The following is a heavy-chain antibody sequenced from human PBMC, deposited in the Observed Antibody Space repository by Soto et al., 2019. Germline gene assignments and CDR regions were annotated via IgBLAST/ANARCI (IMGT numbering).Heavy chain of an antibody. D-gene: IGHD3-22*01. V-gene: IGHV3-30-3*01. CDR1: GFTFSSYA. J-gene: IGHJ4*02. CDR2: ISYDGSNK. CDR3: ATLPYDSSGYYLYYFDY. Sequence: QPGGSLRLSCAASGFTFSSYAMHWVRQAPGKGLEWVAVISYDGSNKYYADSVKGRFTISRDNSKNTLYLQMNSLRAEDTAVYYCATLPYDSSGYYLYYFDYWGQGTLVTVSS.